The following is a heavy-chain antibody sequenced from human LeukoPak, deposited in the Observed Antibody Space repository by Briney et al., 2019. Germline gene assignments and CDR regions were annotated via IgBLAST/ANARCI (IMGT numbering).Heavy chain of an antibody. Sequence: SETLSLTCTVSGGSISTYYWTWIRQPPGRGLEWIGYIYYSGITNYNPSLKSRVTMSVDTSRNQFSLRLNSVTAADTAVSYCARRLAVTGRYYFDYWGQGSLVTVSS. CDR2: IYYSGIT. D-gene: IGHD4-11*01. CDR1: GGSISTYY. CDR3: ARRLAVTGRYYFDY. V-gene: IGHV4-59*01. J-gene: IGHJ4*02.